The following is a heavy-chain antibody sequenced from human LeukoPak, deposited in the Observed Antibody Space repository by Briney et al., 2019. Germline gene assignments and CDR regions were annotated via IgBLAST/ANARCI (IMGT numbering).Heavy chain of an antibody. CDR1: GGSISSYY. CDR2: IYYSGST. J-gene: IGHJ4*02. Sequence: ASETLSLTCTVSGGSISSYYWSWIRQPPGKGLEWIGYIYYSGSTNYNPSLKSRVTISVDTSKNQFSLKLSSVTAADTAVYYCARLTYYDFWSGYLVGHYYFDYWGQGTLVTVSS. CDR3: ARLTYYDFWSGYLVGHYYFDY. V-gene: IGHV4-59*12. D-gene: IGHD3-3*01.